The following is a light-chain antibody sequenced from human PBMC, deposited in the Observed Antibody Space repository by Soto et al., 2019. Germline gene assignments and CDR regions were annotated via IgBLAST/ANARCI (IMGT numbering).Light chain of an antibody. CDR1: SSDVGGYNY. Sequence: QSVLTQPRSVSGSPGQSVTISCTGTSSDVGGYNYVSWYQQHPGKDPKLMIYDVTKRPSGVPDRFSGSKSGNTASLTISGLQAEDEADYYCCSYAGSYTVVFGGGT. CDR2: DVT. J-gene: IGLJ2*01. V-gene: IGLV2-11*01. CDR3: CSYAGSYTVV.